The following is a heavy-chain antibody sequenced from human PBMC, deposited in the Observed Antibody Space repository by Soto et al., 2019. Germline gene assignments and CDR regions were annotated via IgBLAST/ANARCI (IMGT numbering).Heavy chain of an antibody. Sequence: EVQLVESGGGLVQPGGSLRVSCTASGFTFSDHYMDWVRQAPGKGLEWIGRARNKANSHTTEYAASVNGRFTVSRDDSKNSLYLQMNSLKTEDTAVYYCARGCGGQGAPCYYGMDVWGQGTTVTVSS. CDR1: GFTFSDHY. D-gene: IGHD2-21*01. V-gene: IGHV3-72*01. CDR2: ARNKANSHTT. J-gene: IGHJ6*02. CDR3: ARGCGGQGAPCYYGMDV.